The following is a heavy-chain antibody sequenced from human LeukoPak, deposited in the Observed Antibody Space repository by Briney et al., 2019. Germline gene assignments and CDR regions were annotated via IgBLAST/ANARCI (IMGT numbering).Heavy chain of an antibody. CDR3: ARDQPRIAARPYPTTGEYYYYGMDV. CDR2: IYYSGST. D-gene: IGHD6-6*01. CDR1: GGSISSSSYY. Sequence: NSSETLSLTCTVSGGSISSSSYYWGWIRQPPGKGLEWIGSIYYSGSTYYNPSLKSRVTISVDTSKNQFSLKLSSVTAADTAVYYCARDQPRIAARPYPTTGEYYYYGMDVWGQGTTVTVSS. V-gene: IGHV4-39*02. J-gene: IGHJ6*02.